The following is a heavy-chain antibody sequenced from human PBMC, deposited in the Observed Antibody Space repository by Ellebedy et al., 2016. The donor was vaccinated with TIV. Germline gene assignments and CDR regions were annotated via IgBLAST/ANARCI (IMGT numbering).Heavy chain of an antibody. J-gene: IGHJ4*02. CDR1: GFIFRNYV. CDR2: ISRLDDST. Sequence: GGSLRLXCSASGFIFRNYVVSWVRQAPGKGLKWVSGISRLDDSTYYADSVKGRFTISRDNPKNTVYLQMNNLRAEDTGVYYCAKDRDDDGDFVFDSWGQGTLVIVS. CDR3: AKDRDDDGDFVFDS. D-gene: IGHD4-17*01. V-gene: IGHV3-23*01.